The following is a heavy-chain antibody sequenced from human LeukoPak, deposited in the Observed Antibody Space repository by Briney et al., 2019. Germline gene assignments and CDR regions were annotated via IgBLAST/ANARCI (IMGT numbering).Heavy chain of an antibody. Sequence: GGSLRLSCAASGFTFSSYGMTWLRQTPAKGLEWVSAISGSGETTYYSDSVKGRFTISRDNSKNTLFLQMNSLRVEDAAMHYCAKTHGYFDQWGQGTLVAVSS. J-gene: IGHJ4*02. CDR2: ISGSGETT. D-gene: IGHD3-22*01. CDR1: GFTFSSYG. V-gene: IGHV3-23*01. CDR3: AKTHGYFDQ.